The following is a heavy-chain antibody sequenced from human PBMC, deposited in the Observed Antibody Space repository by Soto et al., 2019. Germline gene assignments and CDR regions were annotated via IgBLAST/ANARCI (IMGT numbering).Heavy chain of an antibody. J-gene: IGHJ2*01. Sequence: SETLSLTCTVSGGSISSSSYYWGWIRQPPGKGLEWIGSIYYSGSTYYNPSLKSRVTISVDTSKNQFSLKLSSVTAADTAVYYCARDQGEQWLATPWYFDLWGRGTLVTVSS. CDR3: ARDQGEQWLATPWYFDL. CDR2: IYYSGST. D-gene: IGHD6-19*01. V-gene: IGHV4-39*07. CDR1: GGSISSSSYY.